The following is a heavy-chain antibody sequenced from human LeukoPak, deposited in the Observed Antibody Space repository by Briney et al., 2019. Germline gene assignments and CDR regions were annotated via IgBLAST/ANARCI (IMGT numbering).Heavy chain of an antibody. CDR2: INPNSGGT. J-gene: IGHJ4*02. V-gene: IGHV1-2*02. Sequence: ASVKVSCKASGYTLNGYYMHWVRPAPGQGLEWMGWINPNSGGTNYAQKFQGRVTMTRDTSISTAYMELSRLRSDDTAVYYCARGMDTANYWGQGTLVTVSS. CDR3: ARGMDTANY. D-gene: IGHD5-18*01. CDR1: GYTLNGYY.